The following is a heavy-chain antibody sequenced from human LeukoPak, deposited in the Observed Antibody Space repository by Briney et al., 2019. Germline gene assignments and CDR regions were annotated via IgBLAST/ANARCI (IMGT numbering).Heavy chain of an antibody. CDR3: ARGGITIFGVVRDSDAFDI. V-gene: IGHV1-2*02. D-gene: IGHD3-3*01. J-gene: IGHJ3*02. CDR2: INPESGGT. CDR1: EYSFTGYY. Sequence: ASVKVSCKASEYSFTGYYMHWMRQAPGQGLEWMGWINPESGGTKDAQKFQGRVTVTRDTSISTAYMELSRLRSDDTAVYYCARGGITIFGVVRDSDAFDIWGQGTMVTVSS.